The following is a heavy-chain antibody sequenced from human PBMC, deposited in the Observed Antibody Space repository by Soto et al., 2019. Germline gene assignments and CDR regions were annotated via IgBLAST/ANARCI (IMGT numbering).Heavy chain of an antibody. CDR3: AKDHYYYYSSGSFGMDV. CDR2: ISGSGGST. Sequence: GGSLRLSCAASGFTFRSYAMSWVRLAPGKGLEWVSAISGSGGSTYYADSVKGRFTISRDNSKNTLYLQMNSLRAEGTAVYYCAKDHYYYYSSGSFGMDVWGQGTTVTVSS. J-gene: IGHJ6*02. D-gene: IGHD3-22*01. CDR1: GFTFRSYA. V-gene: IGHV3-23*01.